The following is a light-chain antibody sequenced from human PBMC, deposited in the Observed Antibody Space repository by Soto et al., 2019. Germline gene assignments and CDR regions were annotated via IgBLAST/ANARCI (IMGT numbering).Light chain of an antibody. V-gene: IGKV3-20*01. Sequence: ENVLTQSPGTLSLSPGERATLSCRASQSVSSSYLTWYQQKPGQAPRLLIYGASSRATDIPDRFSGSGSGTAFTLTISRLEPEDFAVYYCQQYDSSPVTFAQGTKLEIK. J-gene: IGKJ2*01. CDR3: QQYDSSPVT. CDR2: GAS. CDR1: QSVSSSY.